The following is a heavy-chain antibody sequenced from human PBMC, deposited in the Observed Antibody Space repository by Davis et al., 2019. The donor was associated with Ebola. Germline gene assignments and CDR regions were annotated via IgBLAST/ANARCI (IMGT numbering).Heavy chain of an antibody. CDR2: ISAYNGNT. CDR1: GYTFTSYG. D-gene: IGHD3-10*01. CDR3: AREGLGGSGSYYKRNLDY. V-gene: IGHV1-18*01. J-gene: IGHJ4*02. Sequence: AASVKVSCKASGYTFTSYGISWVRQAPGQGLEWMGWISAYNGNTNYAQKLQGRVTMTTDTSTSTAYMELRSLRSDDTAVYYCAREGLGGSGSYYKRNLDYWGRGTLVTVSS.